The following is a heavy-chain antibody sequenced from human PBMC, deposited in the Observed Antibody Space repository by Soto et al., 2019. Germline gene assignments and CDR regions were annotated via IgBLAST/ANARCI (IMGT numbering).Heavy chain of an antibody. V-gene: IGHV4-30-2*01. Sequence: SETLYLTCAGSGGSISSGGYSWSWIRQPPGKGLEWIGYIYHSGSTYYNPSLKSRVTISVDRSKNQFSLKLSSVTAADTAVYYCASGPLAYCGGDCYSPSFDYWGQGTLVTVSS. CDR3: ASGPLAYCGGDCYSPSFDY. CDR2: IYHSGST. J-gene: IGHJ4*02. CDR1: GGSISSGGYS. D-gene: IGHD2-21*02.